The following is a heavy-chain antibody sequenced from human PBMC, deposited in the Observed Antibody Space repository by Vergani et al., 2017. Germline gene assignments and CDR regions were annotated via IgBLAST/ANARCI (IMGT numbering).Heavy chain of an antibody. CDR1: GGTFSSYT. D-gene: IGHD6-13*01. J-gene: IGHJ3*02. Sequence: VQLVQSGAEVKKPGSSVKVSCKASGGTFSSYTISWVRQAPGQGLEWMGIIYPGDSDTRYSSSFQGQVTISADKSISTAYLQWTSLKASDTAIYYCARRSPYGSPIDAFNIWGQGTMVTVSS. V-gene: IGHV5-51*01. CDR2: IYPGDSDT. CDR3: ARRSPYGSPIDAFNI.